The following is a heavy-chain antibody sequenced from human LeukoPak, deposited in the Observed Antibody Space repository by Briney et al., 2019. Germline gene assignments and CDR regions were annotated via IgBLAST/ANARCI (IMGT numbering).Heavy chain of an antibody. Sequence: ASVKVSCTASGYTFTGYYMHWVRQAPGQGLEWMGWINPNSGGTNYAQKFQGRVTMTRDTSISTAYMELSRLRSDDTAVYYCARVLDDYGDYASYYMDVWGKGTTVTVSS. CDR1: GYTFTGYY. CDR2: INPNSGGT. V-gene: IGHV1-2*02. J-gene: IGHJ6*03. CDR3: ARVLDDYGDYASYYMDV. D-gene: IGHD4-17*01.